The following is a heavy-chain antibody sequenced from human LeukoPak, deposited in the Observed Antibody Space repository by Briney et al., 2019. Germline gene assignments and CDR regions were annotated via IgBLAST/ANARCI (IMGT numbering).Heavy chain of an antibody. D-gene: IGHD6-25*01. CDR1: GFIFSNYY. CDR2: ISADAATV. CDR3: ARMYSSGYYGDYFDY. J-gene: IGHJ4*02. Sequence: PGGSLRLSCTASGFIFSNYYMAWVRQPPGRGLEWISYISADAATVKYADSVEGRFTVSRDNTQNSIYLEMSSLRVDDTAVYYCARMYSSGYYGDYFDYWGQGNLVSASS. V-gene: IGHV3-11*04.